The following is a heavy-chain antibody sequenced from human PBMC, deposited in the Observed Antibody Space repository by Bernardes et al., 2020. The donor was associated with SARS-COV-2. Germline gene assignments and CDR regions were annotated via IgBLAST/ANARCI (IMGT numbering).Heavy chain of an antibody. J-gene: IGHJ3*02. V-gene: IGHV1-2*02. CDR2: INPNSGVT. D-gene: IGHD1-26*01. CDR1: GYTFSGYY. Sequence: ASVKVSCKTSGYTFSGYYIHWVRQAPGQGLECMGWINPNSGVTNYAQNFQGRVTMTRDTSISTAYMELSRLRSDDTAVYYCARDLDRLYSGSRTDAFDIWGQGTMVTVSS. CDR3: ARDLDRLYSGSRTDAFDI.